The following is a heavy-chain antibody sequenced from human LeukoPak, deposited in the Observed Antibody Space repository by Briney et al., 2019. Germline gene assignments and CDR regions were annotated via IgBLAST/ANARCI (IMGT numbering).Heavy chain of an antibody. D-gene: IGHD1-26*01. CDR2: ISYDGSNK. J-gene: IGHJ4*02. Sequence: GGSLRLSCAASGFTLSSYAMHWVRQAPGKGLEWVAVISYDGSNKYYADSVKGRFTISRDNSKNTLYLQMNSLRAEDTAVYYCARGGVSDYWGQGTLVTVSS. CDR3: ARGGVSDY. V-gene: IGHV3-30-3*01. CDR1: GFTLSSYA.